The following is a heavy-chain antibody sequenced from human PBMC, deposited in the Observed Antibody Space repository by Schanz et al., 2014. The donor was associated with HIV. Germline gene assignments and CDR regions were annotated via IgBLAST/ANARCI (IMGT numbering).Heavy chain of an antibody. D-gene: IGHD1-26*01. CDR3: AKDLSGVGATRGGAFDI. CDR1: GFTFDDYA. J-gene: IGHJ3*02. V-gene: IGHV3-9*01. Sequence: VQLVESGGGLVQPGRSLRLSCAASGFTFDDYAMHWVRQAPGKGLEWVSGISWNSGSIGYADSVKGRFTISRDNAKNSLYLQMNSLRAEDTALYYCAKDLSGVGATRGGAFDIWGQGTMVTVSS. CDR2: ISWNSGSI.